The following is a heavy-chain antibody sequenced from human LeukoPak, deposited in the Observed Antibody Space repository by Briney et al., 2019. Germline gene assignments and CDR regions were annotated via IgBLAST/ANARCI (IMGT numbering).Heavy chain of an antibody. CDR2: MNPNSGNT. J-gene: IGHJ5*02. CDR3: ARFPGYGDYDWFDP. D-gene: IGHD4-17*01. V-gene: IGHV1-8*01. CDR1: GYTFTSYD. Sequence: ASVKVSCKASGYTFTSYDINWVRQATGQGLEWMGWMNPNSGNTGYAQKFQGRVTMTRNTSISTAYMELGSLRSEDTAVYYCARFPGYGDYDWFDPWGQGTLVTVSS.